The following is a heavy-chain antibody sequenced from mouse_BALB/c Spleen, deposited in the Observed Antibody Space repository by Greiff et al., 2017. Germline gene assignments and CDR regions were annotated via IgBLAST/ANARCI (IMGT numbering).Heavy chain of an antibody. CDR3: ARFYYGSSYVMDY. Sequence: EVQRVESGGGLVQPGGSRKLSCAASGFTFSSFGMHWVRQAPEKGLEWVAYISSGSSTIYYADTVKGRFTISRDNPKNTLFLQMTSLRSEDTAMYYCARFYYGSSYVMDYWGQGTSVTVSS. CDR1: GFTFSSFG. D-gene: IGHD1-1*01. V-gene: IGHV5-17*02. J-gene: IGHJ4*01. CDR2: ISSGSSTI.